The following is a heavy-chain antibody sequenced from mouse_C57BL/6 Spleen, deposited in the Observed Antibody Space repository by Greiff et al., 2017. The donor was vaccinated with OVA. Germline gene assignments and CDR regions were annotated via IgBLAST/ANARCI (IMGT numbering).Heavy chain of an antibody. V-gene: IGHV1-69*01. CDR1: GYTFTSHW. J-gene: IGHJ2*01. CDR3: ARLGNGRDY. CDR2: IDPSDSYT. Sequence: QVQLKQPGAELVMPGASVKLSCKASGYTFTSHWMHWVKQRPGQGLEWIGEIDPSDSYTNYNQKFKGKSTLTVDKSSSTAYMQLSSLTSEDSAVYYCARLGNGRDYWGQGTTLTVSS.